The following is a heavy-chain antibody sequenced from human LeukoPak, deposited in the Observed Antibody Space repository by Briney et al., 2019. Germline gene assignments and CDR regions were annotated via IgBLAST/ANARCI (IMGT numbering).Heavy chain of an antibody. CDR1: GFTVSSNY. D-gene: IGHD4-17*01. CDR2: IYSGGST. Sequence: GGSLRLSCAASGFTVSSNYMSWVRQAPGKGLEWVSVIYSGGSTYYADSVKGRFTISRDNSKNTLYLQMNSLRAEDTAVYYCARVHYGDSSFEFDYWGQGTLVTVSS. J-gene: IGHJ4*02. V-gene: IGHV3-66*01. CDR3: ARVHYGDSSFEFDY.